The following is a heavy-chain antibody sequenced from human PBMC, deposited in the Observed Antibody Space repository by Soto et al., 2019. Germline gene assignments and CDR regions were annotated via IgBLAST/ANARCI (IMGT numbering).Heavy chain of an antibody. CDR1: GFIFSNYA. Sequence: PGGSLRLSCAASGFIFSNYAMHWVRQAPGKGLEWMAVIPDDGDKIHYADSVKGRFTISRDNSNNTLYLQINSLRVEDTAVYYCVRGTCYDCWNIDYWGQGTQVTV. D-gene: IGHD2-21*02. CDR2: IPDDGDKI. J-gene: IGHJ4*02. V-gene: IGHV3-30-3*01. CDR3: VRGTCYDCWNIDY.